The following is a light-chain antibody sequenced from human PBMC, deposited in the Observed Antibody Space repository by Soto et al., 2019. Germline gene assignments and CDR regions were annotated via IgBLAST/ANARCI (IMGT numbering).Light chain of an antibody. J-gene: IGKJ2*01. CDR1: QSVSNW. Sequence: DIQMTQSPSTLSASVGDIVTITCRASQSVSNWLAWYQQKPGKAPKLLIYKASSLGSGVPSRFSGSGSGTEFSPTISSLQPDDFATYYCQQYNSYTYTFGQGTKLEIK. V-gene: IGKV1-5*03. CDR3: QQYNSYTYT. CDR2: KAS.